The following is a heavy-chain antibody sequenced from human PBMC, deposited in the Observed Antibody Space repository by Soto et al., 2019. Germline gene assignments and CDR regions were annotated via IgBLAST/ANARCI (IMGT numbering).Heavy chain of an antibody. CDR3: ARIVGADRRWFDP. J-gene: IGHJ5*02. CDR2: ISAYNGNT. Sequence: ASVKVSCKASGYTFTNYGLTCVRQAPGQGLEWMGWISAYNGNTNYAQKLQGRVTMTTDTSTSTAYMELRSLRSDDTAVYYCARIVGADRRWFDPWGQGTLVTVSS. V-gene: IGHV1-18*01. D-gene: IGHD1-26*01. CDR1: GYTFTNYG.